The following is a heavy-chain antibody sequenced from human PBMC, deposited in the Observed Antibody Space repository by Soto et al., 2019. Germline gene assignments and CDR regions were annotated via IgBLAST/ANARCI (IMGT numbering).Heavy chain of an antibody. J-gene: IGHJ5*02. Sequence: QVHLVESGGGVVQPGRSLRLSCGSSGFTFRNYALHWVRQAPGKGLEWVALIWYDGSNEFYADSVKGRFSISRDNSKSKLFLQMNSLRSEDTAVYYCARDGYDFWTGYWFDLWGQGTPVTVSS. V-gene: IGHV3-33*01. CDR2: IWYDGSNE. D-gene: IGHD3-3*01. CDR3: ARDGYDFWTGYWFDL. CDR1: GFTFRNYA.